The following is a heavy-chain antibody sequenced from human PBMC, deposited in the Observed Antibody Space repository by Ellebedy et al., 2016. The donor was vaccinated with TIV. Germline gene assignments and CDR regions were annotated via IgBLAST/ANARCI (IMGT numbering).Heavy chain of an antibody. J-gene: IGHJ6*02. CDR2: SNHAGST. CDR1: GGSFNGYF. Sequence: MPGGSLRLSCAVHGGSFNGYFWNWIRQPPGKGLEWIGESNHAGSTNYNPSLRSRVIVSVDTSKNQISLKMSSVSAADTAIYYCERGDSYYGSLKMNVWGQGTTVTVSS. V-gene: IGHV4-34*01. CDR3: ERGDSYYGSLKMNV. D-gene: IGHD3-10*01.